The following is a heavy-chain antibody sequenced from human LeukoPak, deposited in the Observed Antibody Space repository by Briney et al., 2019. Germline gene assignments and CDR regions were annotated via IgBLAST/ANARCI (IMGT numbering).Heavy chain of an antibody. CDR1: GYTFTIYG. CDR2: ISDYNGNT. D-gene: IGHD3-3*01. CDR3: ARDLEA. J-gene: IGHJ5*02. Sequence: ASVTVSYMASGYTFTIYGLSCGRLSPGQGLEWMGWISDYNGNTNDAQKLQGRVTMTTDTSTSTAYMELRSLRSDDTAVYYCARDLEAWGQGTLVTVSS. V-gene: IGHV1-18*04.